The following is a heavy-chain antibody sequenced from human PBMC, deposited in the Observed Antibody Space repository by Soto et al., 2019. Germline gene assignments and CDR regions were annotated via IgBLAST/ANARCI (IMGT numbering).Heavy chain of an antibody. CDR3: ARKAARVFFDLDY. CDR1: GFTFSSYG. J-gene: IGHJ4*02. V-gene: IGHV3-33*01. CDR2: IWYDGSNK. D-gene: IGHD6-6*01. Sequence: QPGGSLRLSCAASGFTFSSYGMHWVRQAPGKGLEWVAVIWYDGSNKYYADSVKGRFTISRDNSKNTLYLQMNSLRAEDTAVYYCARKAARVFFDLDYWGQGTLVTVSS.